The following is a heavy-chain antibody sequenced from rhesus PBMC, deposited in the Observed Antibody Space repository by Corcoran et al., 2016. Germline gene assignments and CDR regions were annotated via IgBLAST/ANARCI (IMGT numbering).Heavy chain of an antibody. CDR1: GGSISDSYW. D-gene: IGHD3-22*01. J-gene: IGHJ4*01. V-gene: IGHV4S10*01. CDR2: IYVSSTST. Sequence: QVQLQESGPGVVKPSETLSLTCAVSGGSISDSYWWSWIRQPPGKGLEWIGYIYVSSTSTNYNPALKRRVTISKDTSKNQFSLKLSAVTAADTAVYYCARGHWRGPYLDYWGQGVLVTVSS. CDR3: ARGHWRGPYLDY.